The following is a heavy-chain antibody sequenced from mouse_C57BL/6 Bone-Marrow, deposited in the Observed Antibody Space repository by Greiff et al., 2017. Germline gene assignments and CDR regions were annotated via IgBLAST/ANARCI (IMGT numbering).Heavy chain of an antibody. CDR3: ARGGLRRRFAY. CDR1: GYTFTSYW. J-gene: IGHJ3*01. D-gene: IGHD2-4*01. V-gene: IGHV1-69*01. CDR2: IDPSDSYT. Sequence: QVQLQQPGAELVMPGASVKLSCKASGYTFTSYWMHWVKQRPGQGLEWIGEIDPSDSYTNYNQKFKGKSTLTVDKSSSTAYMQLSSLTSEDSAVYYCARGGLRRRFAYWGQGTLVTVSA.